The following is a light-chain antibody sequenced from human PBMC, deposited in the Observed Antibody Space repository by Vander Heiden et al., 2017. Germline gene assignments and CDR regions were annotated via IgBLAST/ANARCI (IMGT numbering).Light chain of an antibody. CDR3: QHDDSTTQT. CDR1: QSILYSSNNKNY. CDR2: WAS. Sequence: DIVMTQSPDSLAVSLGERATINCKSSQSILYSSNNKNYLAWYQQKPGQPPKLLIYWASTRESGVPDRFSGRGSGTDFTLTISSLQAEDVAVYYCQHDDSTTQTFGHGTKVDIK. V-gene: IGKV4-1*01. J-gene: IGKJ3*01.